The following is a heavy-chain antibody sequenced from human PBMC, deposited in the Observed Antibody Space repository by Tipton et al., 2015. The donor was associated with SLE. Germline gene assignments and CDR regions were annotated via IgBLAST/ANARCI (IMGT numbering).Heavy chain of an antibody. CDR3: ASYGEVWYFDL. CDR1: GGSISSYY. J-gene: IGHJ2*01. V-gene: IGHV4-59*01. CDR2: IYYSGST. D-gene: IGHD4/OR15-4a*01. Sequence: TLSLTCSVSGGSISSYYWSWIRQPPGKGLEWIGYIYYSGSTNYNPSLKSRVTISVDTSKNQFSLKLSSVTAADTAVYYCASYGEVWYFDLWGRGTLVTVSS.